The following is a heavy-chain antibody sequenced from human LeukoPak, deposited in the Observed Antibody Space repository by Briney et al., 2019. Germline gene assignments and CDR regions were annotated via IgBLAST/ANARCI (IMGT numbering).Heavy chain of an antibody. D-gene: IGHD3-3*01. Sequence: KDGESLKISFKGSGYSFTSYWIGWVRQMPGKGLEWMGIIYPGDSDTRYSPSFQGQVTISADKSISTAYLQWSSLKASDTAMYYCARGIGDYDFWSGYAGFDYWGQGTLVTVSS. CDR3: ARGIGDYDFWSGYAGFDY. CDR2: IYPGDSDT. CDR1: GYSFTSYW. J-gene: IGHJ4*02. V-gene: IGHV5-51*01.